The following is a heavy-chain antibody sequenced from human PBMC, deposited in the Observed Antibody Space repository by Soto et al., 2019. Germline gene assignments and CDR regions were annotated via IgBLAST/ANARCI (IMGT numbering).Heavy chain of an antibody. D-gene: IGHD3-16*01. J-gene: IGHJ5*02. CDR3: ASGGNWFDP. CDR2: MYYNGNI. CDR1: GGSISNYY. V-gene: IGHV4-59*01. Sequence: SETLSLTCNVSGGSISNYYWTWVRQSPEKGLEWIGYMYYNGNINYNPSLKSRDTISIDTSKNQFSLTLKSVTAADTAVYYCASGGNWFDPWGQGVLVTVSS.